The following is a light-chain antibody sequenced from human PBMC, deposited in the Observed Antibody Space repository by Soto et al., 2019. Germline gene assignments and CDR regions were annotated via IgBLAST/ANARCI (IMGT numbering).Light chain of an antibody. CDR2: GAS. J-gene: IGKJ1*01. V-gene: IGKV3-20*01. CDR1: QAVGSSL. CDR3: QQGGGSLWT. Sequence: EIVLTQSPGTLSLSPGERATLSCRASQAVGSSLLAWYQHKPGQAPRLVIYGASSRATGIPGRFSGSGSGTDFTLTISRLEPEDFAVYYCQQGGGSLWTFGQGTKVEIK.